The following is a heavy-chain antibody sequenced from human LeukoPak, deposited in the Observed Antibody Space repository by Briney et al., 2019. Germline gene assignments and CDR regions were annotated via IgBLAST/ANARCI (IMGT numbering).Heavy chain of an antibody. CDR1: GLTFSSSG. CDR2: IWFDGSHK. J-gene: IGHJ4*02. Sequence: PGGSLRLSCAASGLTFSSSGMHWVRQAPGKGLEWVAVIWFDGSHKYYADTVKGRFTISRDNSKNTLYLQMNSLRAEDTAVYYCARGYGSNYGYLDYWGQGTLVTVSS. V-gene: IGHV3-33*01. CDR3: ARGYGSNYGYLDY. D-gene: IGHD3-10*01.